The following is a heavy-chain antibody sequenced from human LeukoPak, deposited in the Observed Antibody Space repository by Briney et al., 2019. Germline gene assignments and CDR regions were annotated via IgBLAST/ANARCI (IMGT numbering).Heavy chain of an antibody. CDR1: GGTFSSYA. CDR3: AILQIAAAGTGPNWFDP. V-gene: IGHV1-69*04. J-gene: IGHJ5*02. CDR2: IIPILGIA. D-gene: IGHD6-13*01. Sequence: GASVKVSCKAFGGTFSSYAISWVRQAPGQGLEWMGRIIPILGIANYAQKFQGRVTITADKSTSTAYMELSSLRSEDTAVYYCAILQIAAAGTGPNWFDPWGQGTLVTVSS.